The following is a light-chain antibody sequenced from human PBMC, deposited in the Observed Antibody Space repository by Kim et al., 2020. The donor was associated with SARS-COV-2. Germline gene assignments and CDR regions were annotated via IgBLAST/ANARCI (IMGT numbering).Light chain of an antibody. V-gene: IGLV3-19*01. CDR2: GKN. J-gene: IGLJ3*02. CDR3: NSRDSSGNHWV. Sequence: ALGQTVRITCQGDSLRSYSAIWYQQKPGQAPVLVSYGKNNRPSGIPDRFSGSSSGNTASLTITGAQAEDEADYYCNSRDSSGNHWVFGGGTKVTVL. CDR1: SLRSYS.